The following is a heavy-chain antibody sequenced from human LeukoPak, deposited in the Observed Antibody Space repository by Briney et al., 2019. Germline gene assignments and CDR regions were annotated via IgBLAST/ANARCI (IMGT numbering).Heavy chain of an antibody. V-gene: IGHV3-53*01. CDR3: VRGFRGYSFDY. Sequence: GGSLRLSCAASGFTFSNAWMTWVRQAPGKGLEWVSLISTGGSPYYTDSVKGRFTISRDNSENTLFLQMNSLRAEDTAVYYCVRGFRGYSFDYWGQGTLVTVSS. CDR2: ISTGGSP. CDR1: GFTFSNAW. J-gene: IGHJ4*02.